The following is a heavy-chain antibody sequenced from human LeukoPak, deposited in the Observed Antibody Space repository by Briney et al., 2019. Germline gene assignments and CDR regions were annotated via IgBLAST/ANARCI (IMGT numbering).Heavy chain of an antibody. CDR1: GGTFSSYA. CDR2: IIPIFGIA. J-gene: IGHJ6*02. V-gene: IGHV1-69*04. CDR3: SSTPGDSYYYYGMDV. Sequence: SVKVSCKASGGTFSSYAISWMRQAPGQGLEWMGRIIPIFGIANYAQKFQGRVTITADKSTSTAYMELSSLRSEDTAVYYCSSTPGDSYYYYGMDVWGRGTTVTVSS. D-gene: IGHD3-16*01.